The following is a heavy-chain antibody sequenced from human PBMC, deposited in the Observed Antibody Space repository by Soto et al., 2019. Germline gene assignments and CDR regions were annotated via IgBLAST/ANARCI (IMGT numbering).Heavy chain of an antibody. D-gene: IGHD3-9*01. CDR2: IYYSGST. CDR1: GGSISSYY. CDR3: AKNGRAVDIIIPTVDAFDI. Sequence: SETLSLTCTVSGGSISSYYWSWIRQPPGKGLEWIGYIYYSGSTNYNPSLKSRVTISVDTSKNTLFLQMNRLRAEDTAVYYCAKNGRAVDIIIPTVDAFDIWGRGTMVTVSS. J-gene: IGHJ3*02. V-gene: IGHV4-59*12.